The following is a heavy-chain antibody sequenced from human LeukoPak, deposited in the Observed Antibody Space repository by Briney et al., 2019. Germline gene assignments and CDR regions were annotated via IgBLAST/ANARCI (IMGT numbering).Heavy chain of an antibody. CDR1: GFTFSSYA. CDR3: VKGPDGSWAFDI. J-gene: IGHJ3*02. D-gene: IGHD2-15*01. CDR2: ISSNGGST. Sequence: GGSLRLSCSASGFTFSSYAMHWVRQAPGKGLEYVSAISSNGGSTYYADSVKGRFTISRDNSKNTLYLQVSSLRAEDTAVYYCVKGPDGSWAFDIWGQGTMVTVSS. V-gene: IGHV3-64D*06.